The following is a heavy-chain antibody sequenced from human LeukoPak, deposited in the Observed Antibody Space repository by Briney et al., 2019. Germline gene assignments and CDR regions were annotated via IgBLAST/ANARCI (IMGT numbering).Heavy chain of an antibody. D-gene: IGHD6-19*01. CDR3: AKDIGGWSAGFDY. CDR1: GFTFDDYA. Sequence: GGSLRLSCAASGFTFDDYAMHWVRQAPGKGLEWVSGISWNSGSLGYADSVKGRFTISRDSAKNSLYLQMNSLRAEDTALYYCAKDIGGWSAGFDYWGQGTLVTVSS. J-gene: IGHJ4*02. V-gene: IGHV3-9*01. CDR2: ISWNSGSL.